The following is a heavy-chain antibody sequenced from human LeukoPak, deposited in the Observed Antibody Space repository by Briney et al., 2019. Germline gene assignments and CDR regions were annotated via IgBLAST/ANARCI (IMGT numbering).Heavy chain of an antibody. CDR2: FIPIFGTA. J-gene: IGHJ4*02. CDR3: ASSRRAAARSYFDY. D-gene: IGHD6-13*01. Sequence: GASVKVSCKASGCTFSSYAISWVRQAPGQGLEWMGGFIPIFGTANYAQKFQGRVTITADKSTSTAYMELSSLRSEDTAVYYCASSRRAAARSYFDYWGQGTLVTVSS. V-gene: IGHV1-69*06. CDR1: GCTFSSYA.